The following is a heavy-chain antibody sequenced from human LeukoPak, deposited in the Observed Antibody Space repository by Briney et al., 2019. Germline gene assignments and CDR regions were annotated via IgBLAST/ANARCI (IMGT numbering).Heavy chain of an antibody. J-gene: IGHJ6*03. V-gene: IGHV3-48*04. CDR3: ARDQGYGSGSYYSYYYMDV. CDR2: ISSSSTI. Sequence: GGSLRLSCAASGFTFSSYSMNWVRQAPGKGLEWVSYISSSSTIYYADSVKGRFTISRDNAKNSLYLQMNSLRAEDTAVYYCARDQGYGSGSYYSYYYMDVWGKGTTVTISS. D-gene: IGHD3-10*01. CDR1: GFTFSSYS.